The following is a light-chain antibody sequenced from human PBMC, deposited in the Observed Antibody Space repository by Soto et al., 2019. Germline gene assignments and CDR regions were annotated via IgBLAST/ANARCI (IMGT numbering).Light chain of an antibody. Sequence: DIQMTQSPSTLSASVGDRVTITCRASQSISSWLAWYQQKPGKAPKLLIYDASILESGVPSRFSGSGSGTEFTLTISSLQPDDFATYYCQQYNSGLTFGGGTKVEIK. CDR1: QSISSW. J-gene: IGKJ4*01. V-gene: IGKV1-5*01. CDR2: DAS. CDR3: QQYNSGLT.